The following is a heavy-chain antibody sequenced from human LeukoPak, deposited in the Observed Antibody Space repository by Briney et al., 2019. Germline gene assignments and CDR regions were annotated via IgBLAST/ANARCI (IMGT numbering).Heavy chain of an antibody. CDR1: GYTFTSYG. CDR2: ISAYNGNT. CDR3: ARDAFGELLFEWFDP. D-gene: IGHD3-10*01. V-gene: IGHV1-18*01. J-gene: IGHJ5*02. Sequence: ASVKVSCKASGYTFTSYGISWVRQAPGQGLEWMGWISAYNGNTNYAQKPQGRVTMTTDTSTSTAYMELRSLRSDDTAVYYCARDAFGELLFEWFDPWGQGTLVTVSS.